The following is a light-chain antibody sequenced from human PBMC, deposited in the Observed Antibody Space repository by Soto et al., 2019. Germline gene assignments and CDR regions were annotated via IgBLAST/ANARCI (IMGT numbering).Light chain of an antibody. CDR1: SSNIGAGYD. V-gene: IGLV1-40*01. J-gene: IGLJ2*01. Sequence: QSVLTLPPSVSGAPGQRVTISCTGSSSNIGAGYDVHWYQHLPGTAPKLLIHGNNNRPSEVPDRFSGSKSGTSASLAITGLQAEDEADYYCQSYDISLTVVFGGGTKVTVL. CDR2: GNN. CDR3: QSYDISLTVV.